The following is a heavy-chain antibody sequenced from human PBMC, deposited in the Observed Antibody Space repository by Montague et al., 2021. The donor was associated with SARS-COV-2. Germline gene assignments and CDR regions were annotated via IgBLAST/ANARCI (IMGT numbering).Heavy chain of an antibody. V-gene: IGHV3-33*08. Sequence: SLRLSCAASGFTFSSYDMHWVRQAPGKGLEWVAVIWDDGSNQYYGDSVKGRFTISRDNSKNTLYLQMNSLRAEETAVYYCAREYSAPRWFGEYNRYGMDVWGQGTTVTVSS. CDR3: AREYSAPRWFGEYNRYGMDV. D-gene: IGHD3-10*01. J-gene: IGHJ6*02. CDR1: GFTFSSYD. CDR2: IWDDGSNQ.